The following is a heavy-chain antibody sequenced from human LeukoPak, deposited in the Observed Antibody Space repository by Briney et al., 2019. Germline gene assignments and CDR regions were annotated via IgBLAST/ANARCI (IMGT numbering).Heavy chain of an antibody. CDR3: ARVLAAATLDY. CDR1: GGSFSGYY. V-gene: IGHV4-34*01. Sequence: SETLSLTCAVYGGSFSGYYWSWIRQPPGKGLEWIGEINHSGSTNYNPSLKSRVTISVDTSKNQFSLKLSSVTAADTAVYYCARVLAAATLDYWGQGTLVTVSS. CDR2: INHSGST. J-gene: IGHJ4*02. D-gene: IGHD6-13*01.